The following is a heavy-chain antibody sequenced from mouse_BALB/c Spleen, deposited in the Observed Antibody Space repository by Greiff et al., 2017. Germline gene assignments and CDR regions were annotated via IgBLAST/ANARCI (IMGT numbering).Heavy chain of an antibody. Sequence: QVQLKESGPGLVAPSQSLSITCTVSGFSLTSYGVHWVRQPPGKGLEWLGVIWAGGSTNYNSALMSRLSISKDNSKSQVFLKMNSLQTDDTAMYYCARGSYGYEYYYAMDYWGQGTSVTVSS. CDR3: ARGSYGYEYYYAMDY. CDR2: IWAGGST. D-gene: IGHD2-2*01. J-gene: IGHJ4*01. V-gene: IGHV2-9*02. CDR1: GFSLTSYG.